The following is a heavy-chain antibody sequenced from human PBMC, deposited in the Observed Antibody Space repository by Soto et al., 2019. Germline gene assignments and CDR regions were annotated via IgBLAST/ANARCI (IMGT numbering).Heavy chain of an antibody. CDR3: ARTPIGYCSGGTCSNWFDP. CDR1: GGSISGHY. V-gene: IGHV4-59*08. CDR2: IYSSGST. Sequence: SETLSLTCTVSGGSISGHYWSWIRQPPGKGLEWVGYIYSSGSTYVRPSLKSRVSMSVDPSKNQVSLRLTSVTATDTAVFYCARTPIGYCSGGTCSNWFDPWGQGTLVTVSS. J-gene: IGHJ5*02. D-gene: IGHD2-8*02.